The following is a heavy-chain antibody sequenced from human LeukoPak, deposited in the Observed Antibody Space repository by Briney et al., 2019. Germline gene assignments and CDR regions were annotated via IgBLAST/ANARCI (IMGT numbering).Heavy chain of an antibody. CDR2: IYYSGST. V-gene: IGHV4-31*03. CDR1: GGSISSGGYY. CDR3: ARVIVATIGDHTGVSDY. J-gene: IGHJ4*02. Sequence: SQTLSLTCTVSGGSISSGGYYWSWIRQHPGKGLEWIGYIYYSGSTYYNPSLKSRVTISVDTSKNQFSLKLSSVTAADTAVYYCARVIVATIGDHTGVSDYWGQGTLVTVSS. D-gene: IGHD5-12*01.